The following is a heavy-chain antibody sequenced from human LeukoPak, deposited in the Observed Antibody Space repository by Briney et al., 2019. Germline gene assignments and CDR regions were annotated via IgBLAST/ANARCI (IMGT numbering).Heavy chain of an antibody. Sequence: SETLSLTCTVSGGPINSYYWSWIRQPPGKGLEWIGYIYYSGSTNYNPSLKSRVTISVDTSKNQFSLKLSSVTAADTAVYYCARVKITMVRGVIKGDAFDIWGQGTMVTVSS. D-gene: IGHD3-10*01. J-gene: IGHJ3*02. CDR3: ARVKITMVRGVIKGDAFDI. CDR2: IYYSGST. CDR1: GGPINSYY. V-gene: IGHV4-59*01.